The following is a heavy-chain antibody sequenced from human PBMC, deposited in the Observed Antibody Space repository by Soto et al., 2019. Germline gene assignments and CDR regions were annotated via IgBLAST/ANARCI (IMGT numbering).Heavy chain of an antibody. V-gene: IGHV3-30-3*01. CDR2: ISYDGSNK. CDR3: ARDRGGACSGGSCYSF. CDR1: GFRFSIYA. J-gene: IGHJ4*02. D-gene: IGHD2-15*01. Sequence: GGSLRLSCAASGFRFSIYAMHWVRQAPGKGLEWVSVISYDGSNKYYTDSVKGRFTISRDNSKNTVYLQMNSLRAEDTTVYYCARDRGGACSGGSCYSFWGQGTLVTVSS.